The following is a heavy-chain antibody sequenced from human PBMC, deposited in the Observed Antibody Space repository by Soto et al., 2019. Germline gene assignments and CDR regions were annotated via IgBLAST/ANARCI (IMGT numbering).Heavy chain of an antibody. V-gene: IGHV5-51*01. CDR1: GYTFTNYW. CDR3: ARSIYGTWGYYSDH. Sequence: GESLKISCKASGYTFTNYWIAWVRQMSGKGLEWVGVIYPDGADTTYGPTLQGQVTISADKSLNTAYLHWSSLEVSDTAIYFCARSIYGTWGYYSDHWGQGTPVTVSS. CDR2: IYPDGADT. D-gene: IGHD3-22*01. J-gene: IGHJ5*02.